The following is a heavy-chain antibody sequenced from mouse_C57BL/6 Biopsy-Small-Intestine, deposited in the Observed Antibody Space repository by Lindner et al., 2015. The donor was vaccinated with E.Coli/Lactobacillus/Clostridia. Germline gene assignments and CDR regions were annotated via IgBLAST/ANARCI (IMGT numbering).Heavy chain of an antibody. Sequence: VQLQESGAELMKPGASVKLSCKATGYTFTGYWIEWVKQRPGHGLEWIGEIYLEVVVLTTMRSSRARPHSLQIHPPTTAYMQLSSLTTEDSAIYYCAGYSNYPYWYFDVWGTGTTVTVSS. D-gene: IGHD2-5*01. CDR2: IYLEVVVL. CDR1: GYTFTGYW. J-gene: IGHJ1*03. V-gene: IGHV1-9*01. CDR3: AGYSNYPYWYFDV.